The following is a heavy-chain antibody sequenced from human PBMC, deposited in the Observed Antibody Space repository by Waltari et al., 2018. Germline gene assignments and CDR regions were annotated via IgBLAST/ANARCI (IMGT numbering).Heavy chain of an antibody. CDR3: AREYSRICFHALDG. V-gene: IGHV3-33*05. CDR2: IQYDGSIK. J-gene: IGHJ6*02. Sequence: VHVVESGGGVVQPGGSLRLSCAASGFTLGHYGMHWVRQAPGKGLEWVAVIQYDGSIKNYADSVKGRFTISRENSKNTLYLEMKSLRAEDTAVYYCAREYSRICFHALDGWGQGTAVTVSS. D-gene: IGHD6-13*01. CDR1: GFTLGHYG.